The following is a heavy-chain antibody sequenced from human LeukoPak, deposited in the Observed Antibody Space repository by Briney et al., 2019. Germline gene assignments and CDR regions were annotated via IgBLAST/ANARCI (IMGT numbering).Heavy chain of an antibody. V-gene: IGHV4-34*01. D-gene: IGHD2-21*01. CDR1: GGSFSGYY. CDR3: ARDAGRAIYGMDV. Sequence: PSETLSLTCAVYGGSFSGYYWSWIRQPPGKGLEWIGEINHSGSTNYNPSLKSRVTISVDTSKNQFSLKLSSVTAADTAVYYCARDAGRAIYGMDVWGQGTTVTVSS. CDR2: INHSGST. J-gene: IGHJ6*02.